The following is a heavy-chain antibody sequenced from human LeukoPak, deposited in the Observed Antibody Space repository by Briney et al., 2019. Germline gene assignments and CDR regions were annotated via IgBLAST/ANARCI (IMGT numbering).Heavy chain of an antibody. CDR3: ARGLYSSGWYYFDY. D-gene: IGHD6-19*01. CDR1: GFNFNNYN. CDR2: ITLSSSTT. V-gene: IGHV3-48*01. J-gene: IGHJ4*02. Sequence: PGGSLRLSCAASGFNFNNYNMNWVRQAPGKGLEWVSYITLSSSTTYYADSVKGRFTISRDNSKNTLYLQMNSLRAEDTAVYYCARGLYSSGWYYFDYWGQGTLVTVSS.